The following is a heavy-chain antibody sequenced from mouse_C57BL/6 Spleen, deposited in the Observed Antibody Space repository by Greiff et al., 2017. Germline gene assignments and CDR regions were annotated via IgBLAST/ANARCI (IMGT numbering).Heavy chain of an antibody. D-gene: IGHD1-1*01. CDR2: IDPSDSYS. V-gene: IGHV1-50*01. CDR1: GYTFTSYW. Sequence: QVQLQQPGAELVKPGASVKLSCKASGYTFTSYWMQWVKQRPGQGLAWIGEIDPSDSYSNYNQKFKGKATLTVDTSSSTAYMQLSSLTSEDSAVYYCARYNYGSSYDYYAMDYWGQGTSVTVSS. J-gene: IGHJ4*01. CDR3: ARYNYGSSYDYYAMDY.